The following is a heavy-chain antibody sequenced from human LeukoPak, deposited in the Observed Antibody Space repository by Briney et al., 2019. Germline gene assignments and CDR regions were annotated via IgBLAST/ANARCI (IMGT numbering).Heavy chain of an antibody. CDR1: GGTFSSYA. V-gene: IGHV1-69*05. J-gene: IGHJ4*02. D-gene: IGHD3-22*01. Sequence: GASVKVSCKASGGTFSSYAISWVRQAPGQGLEWMGGIIPIFGTANYAQKLQGRVTMTTDTSTSTAYMELGSLRSDDTAVYYCARAPPYYYDSSGYLSGDYWGQGGLVTVSS. CDR2: IIPIFGTA. CDR3: ARAPPYYYDSSGYLSGDY.